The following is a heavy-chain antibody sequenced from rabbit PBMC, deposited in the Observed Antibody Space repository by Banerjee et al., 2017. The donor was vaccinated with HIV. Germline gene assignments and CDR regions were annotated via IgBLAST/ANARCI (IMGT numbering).Heavy chain of an antibody. CDR3: ARDVAGVIGWNFNW. V-gene: IGHV1S45*01. J-gene: IGHJ3*01. Sequence: QKQLLESGGGLFQPEGSLPLTCKASGFSFSSYGISWVRQAPGKGLEWIACIYTSSGNTVYASWAKGRFTISKASSTTVTLQMTSLTAADTATYFCARDVAGVIGWNFNWGGQGTLVTV. CDR2: IYTSSGNT. D-gene: IGHD4-1*01. CDR1: GFSFSSYG.